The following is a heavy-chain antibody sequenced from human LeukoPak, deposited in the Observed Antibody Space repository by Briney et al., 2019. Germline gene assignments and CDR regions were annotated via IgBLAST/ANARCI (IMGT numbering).Heavy chain of an antibody. CDR1: GFTFSSYA. CDR3: ASEIAAASEAFDI. V-gene: IGHV3-30-3*01. CDR2: ISYDGSNK. Sequence: GGSLRLSCAASGFTFSSYAMHWVRQAPGKRLEWVAVISYDGSNKYYADSVKGRFTISRDNSKNTLYLQMNSLRAEDTAVYYCASEIAAASEAFDIWGQGTMVTVSS. J-gene: IGHJ3*02. D-gene: IGHD6-13*01.